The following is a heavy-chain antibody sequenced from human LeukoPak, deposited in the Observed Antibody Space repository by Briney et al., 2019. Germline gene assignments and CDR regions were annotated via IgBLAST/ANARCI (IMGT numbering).Heavy chain of an antibody. J-gene: IGHJ3*02. CDR1: SGSISTSNYY. D-gene: IGHD2-21*02. CDR2: IYYSGST. V-gene: IGHV4-39*07. CDR3: ARPLYCGGDCYFERGDAFDI. Sequence: PSETLSLTCTVSSGSISTSNYYWGWVRQPPGKGLEWIGSIYYSGSTYYNPSLKSRVTISVDTSKNQFSLKLSSVTAADTAVYYCARPLYCGGDCYFERGDAFDIWGQGTMVTVSS.